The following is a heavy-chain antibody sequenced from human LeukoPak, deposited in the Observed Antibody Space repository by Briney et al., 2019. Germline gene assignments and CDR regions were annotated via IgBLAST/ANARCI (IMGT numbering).Heavy chain of an antibody. CDR3: ATVAGFYWNSDSFDY. J-gene: IGHJ4*02. V-gene: IGHV1-69*05. D-gene: IGHD1-7*01. CDR2: IIPIFGTA. Sequence: SVKVSCKASGGTFSSYAISWVRQAPGQGLEWMGGIIPIFGTANYAQKFQGRVTITTDESTSTAYMELSSLRSEDTAVYYCATVAGFYWNSDSFDYWGQGTQVTVSS. CDR1: GGTFSSYA.